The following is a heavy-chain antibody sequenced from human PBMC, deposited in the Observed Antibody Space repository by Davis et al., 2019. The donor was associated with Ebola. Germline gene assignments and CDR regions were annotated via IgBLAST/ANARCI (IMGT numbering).Heavy chain of an antibody. CDR1: GFTVTNAW. D-gene: IGHD2-8*02. CDR3: ATTRLRAGGGYPSNDYYYGLDV. V-gene: IGHV3-15*01. CDR2: IKGKADGGTI. J-gene: IGHJ6*02. Sequence: PGGSLRLSCAGAGFTVTNAWMSWVRQTPGKGLEWVGRIKGKADGGTIDYAAPVKGRITISRDDSKNLVFLQMKSLRTEDTGIYYCATTRLRAGGGYPSNDYYYGLDVWGQGTRVTVSS.